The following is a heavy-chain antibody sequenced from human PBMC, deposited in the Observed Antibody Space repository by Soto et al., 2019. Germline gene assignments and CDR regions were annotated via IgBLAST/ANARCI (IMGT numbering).Heavy chain of an antibody. CDR3: GGVVEGATRHNDFDS. CDR1: GVSIHNSHSF. Sequence: SETLSLTCAVSGVSIHNSHSFWGWIRQPPGKGLEFIGSVYYSGGANYNPSLKSRVTVSIDTSNNQFSLRVNSVTAADTAVYYCGGVVEGATRHNDFDSWGQGILVTVSS. V-gene: IGHV4-39*01. J-gene: IGHJ5*01. CDR2: VYYSGGA. D-gene: IGHD2-15*01.